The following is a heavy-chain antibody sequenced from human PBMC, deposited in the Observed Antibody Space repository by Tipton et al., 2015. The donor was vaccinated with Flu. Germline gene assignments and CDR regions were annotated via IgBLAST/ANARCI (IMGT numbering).Heavy chain of an antibody. CDR1: GGSFSGYY. J-gene: IGHJ4*02. D-gene: IGHD3-9*01. CDR3: ARGYDILTDGGGYFDY. Sequence: TLSLTCSVYGGSFSGYYWTWIRQPPGKGLEWIGEINHSGSTHYSSSLKSRVTMSVDSSKNQFSLHLSSVTAAATAVYYCARGYDILTDGGGYFDYWGQGTLVTVSS. CDR2: INHSGST. V-gene: IGHV4-34*01.